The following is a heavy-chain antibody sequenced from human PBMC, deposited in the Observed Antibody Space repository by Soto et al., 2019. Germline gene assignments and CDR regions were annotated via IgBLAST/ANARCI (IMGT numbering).Heavy chain of an antibody. V-gene: IGHV1-18*04. Sequence: GASVKVSCKASGYTFTSYGISWVRQAPGQGLEGMGWISAYNGNTNYAQKLQGRVTMTTDTSTSTAYMELRSLRSDDTAVYYCARDGRYCSSTGCYTTYFQHWGQGTLVTVSS. J-gene: IGHJ1*01. CDR1: GYTFTSYG. CDR3: ARDGRYCSSTGCYTTYFQH. CDR2: ISAYNGNT. D-gene: IGHD2-2*02.